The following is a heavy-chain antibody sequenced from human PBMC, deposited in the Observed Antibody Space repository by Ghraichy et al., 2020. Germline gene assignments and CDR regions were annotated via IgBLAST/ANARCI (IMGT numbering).Heavy chain of an antibody. D-gene: IGHD3-10*01. CDR1: GGSMSSSY. Sequence: SETLSLTCRVSGGSMSSSYWSWIRQPAGKGLEWIGRIYTTGSTNYNPSLKSRVTMSVDTSNNQFSLKLSSVTAADTAVYYCARGFTMVRGFDYWGQGTLVTVSS. CDR2: IYTTGST. V-gene: IGHV4-4*07. J-gene: IGHJ4*02. CDR3: ARGFTMVRGFDY.